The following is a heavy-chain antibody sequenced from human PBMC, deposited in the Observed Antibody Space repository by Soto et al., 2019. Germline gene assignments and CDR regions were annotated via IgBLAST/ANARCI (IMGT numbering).Heavy chain of an antibody. V-gene: IGHV4-59*11. CDR1: GGPISNHC. CDR2: IYDSGSA. Sequence: KSAGTLTLTCTVSGGPISNHCWTWMRQPPGEGLEWIGCIYDSGSANYTPSLKSRITISIDRSKNQFSLRMSSVTAADTALYFCATNLYPGNVFDSWGQGTLVTVSS. CDR3: ATNLYPGNVFDS. J-gene: IGHJ4*02. D-gene: IGHD2-8*01.